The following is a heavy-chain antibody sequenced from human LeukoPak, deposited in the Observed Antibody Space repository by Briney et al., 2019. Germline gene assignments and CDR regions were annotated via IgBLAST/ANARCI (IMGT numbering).Heavy chain of an antibody. CDR2: FDPVGGET. V-gene: IGHV1-24*01. CDR3: AILLEDYAFSTGSAKDY. CDR1: GYSLTQLS. D-gene: IGHD3-3*01. Sequence: GASVKVSCKVSGYSLTQLSMHWVRQGIGRGLEWMGGFDPVGGETIYAQKFQGRVTMTENTSTDTAYMELSSLRSDDTAVYYCAILLEDYAFSTGSAKDYWGQGTLVTASS. J-gene: IGHJ4*02.